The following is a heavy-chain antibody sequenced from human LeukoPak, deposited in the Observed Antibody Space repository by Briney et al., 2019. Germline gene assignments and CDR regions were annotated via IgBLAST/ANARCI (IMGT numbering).Heavy chain of an antibody. J-gene: IGHJ2*01. CDR2: ISSSSSTI. D-gene: IGHD6-6*01. Sequence: PGGSLRLSCAVSGFTVSSNYMSWVRQAPGKGLEWVSYISSSSSTIYYADSVKGRFTISRDNAKNSLYLQMNSLRAEDTAVYYCATDQRQLADAYWYFDLWGRGTLVTVSS. CDR1: GFTVSSNY. CDR3: ATDQRQLADAYWYFDL. V-gene: IGHV3-48*01.